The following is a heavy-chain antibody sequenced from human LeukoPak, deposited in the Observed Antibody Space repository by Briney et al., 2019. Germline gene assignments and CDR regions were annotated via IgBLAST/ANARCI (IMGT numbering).Heavy chain of an antibody. CDR1: GGSISSGSYY. CDR2: IYTSGST. Sequence: PSQTLSLTCTVSGGSISSGSYYWSWIRQPAGKGLEWIGRIYTSGSTNYNPSLKSRVTISVDTSKNQFSLKLSSVTAADTAVYYCASQILPRPTDAFDIWGQGTMVTVSS. V-gene: IGHV4-61*02. J-gene: IGHJ3*02. CDR3: ASQILPRPTDAFDI.